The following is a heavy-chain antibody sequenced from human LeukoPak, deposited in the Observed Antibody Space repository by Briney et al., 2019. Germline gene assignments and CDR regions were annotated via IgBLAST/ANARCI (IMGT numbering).Heavy chain of an antibody. D-gene: IGHD2-2*01. CDR1: GFTVISNY. V-gene: IGHV3-53*01. Sequence: GGSLRLSCAASGFTVISNYMSWVRQAPGKGLEWVSGIYSGGSTYYADSVKGRFTISRDNSKNTLYLQVNSLRAEDTALYYCARVPDAMLGYFDYWGQGTLVTVSS. CDR2: IYSGGST. CDR3: ARVPDAMLGYFDY. J-gene: IGHJ4*02.